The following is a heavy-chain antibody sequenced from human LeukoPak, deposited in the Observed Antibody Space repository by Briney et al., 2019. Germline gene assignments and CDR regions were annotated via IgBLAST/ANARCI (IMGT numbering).Heavy chain of an antibody. J-gene: IGHJ5*02. V-gene: IGHV2-5*02. D-gene: IGHD3-9*01. CDR1: GFSLSTSGVG. CDR3: AHTRREGFDTDNWFDP. CDR2: IYWDDDK. Sequence: SVPTLVNPTQTLTTTCTFSGFSLSTSGVGVGWIRQPPGKALEWLALIYWDDDKRYSPSLKSRLTITKDTSKNQVVLTMTNMDPVDTATYYCAHTRREGFDTDNWFDPWGQGTLVTVSS.